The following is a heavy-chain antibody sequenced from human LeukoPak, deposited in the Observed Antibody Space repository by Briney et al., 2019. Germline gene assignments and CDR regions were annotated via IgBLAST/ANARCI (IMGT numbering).Heavy chain of an antibody. Sequence: GSLKASCKASGYTFTSYGISWVRPAPGQGLERMGWISAYNGNTNYAQKPQGRVTMTTDTSTSTAYMELRSLRSDDTAVYYCARDRYCSSTSCYEGNWFDPWGQGTLVTVSS. CDR1: GYTFTSYG. J-gene: IGHJ5*02. CDR2: ISAYNGNT. D-gene: IGHD2-2*01. V-gene: IGHV1-18*04. CDR3: ARDRYCSSTSCYEGNWFDP.